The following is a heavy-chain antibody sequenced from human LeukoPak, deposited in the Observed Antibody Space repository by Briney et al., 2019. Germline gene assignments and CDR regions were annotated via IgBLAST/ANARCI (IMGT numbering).Heavy chain of an antibody. Sequence: SETLSLTCTVSGGSISSYYWSWIRQPAGKGLEWIGRIYTSGGTNYNPSLKSRVTISVDKSKNQFSLKLSSVTAADTAVYYCARRDSSGPRAFDIWAQGTMVTVSS. J-gene: IGHJ3*02. D-gene: IGHD6-19*01. CDR2: IYTSGGT. CDR1: GGSISSYY. V-gene: IGHV4-4*07. CDR3: ARRDSSGPRAFDI.